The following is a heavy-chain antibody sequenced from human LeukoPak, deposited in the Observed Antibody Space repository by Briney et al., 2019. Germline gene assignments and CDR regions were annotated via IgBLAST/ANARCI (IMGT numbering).Heavy chain of an antibody. CDR1: GFTFSSYE. J-gene: IGHJ6*04. Sequence: GGSLRLSCAASGFTFSSYEMNWVRQAPGKGLEWVSYISSSGSTIYYADSVKGRFTISRDNAKNSLYLQMNSLRAEDTAVYYCAELGITMIGGAWGKGTTVTISS. CDR2: ISSSGSTI. CDR3: AELGITMIGGA. D-gene: IGHD3-10*02. V-gene: IGHV3-48*03.